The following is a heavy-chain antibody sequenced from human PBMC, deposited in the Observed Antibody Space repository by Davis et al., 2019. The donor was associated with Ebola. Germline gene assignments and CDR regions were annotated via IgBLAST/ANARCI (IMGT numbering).Heavy chain of an antibody. J-gene: IGHJ6*03. Sequence: PGGSLRLSCAASGLTFSSFSMSWVRQAPRKGLEWVSVIYGSGSTYYADSVKGRFTISRDNSKNTLYLQMNTLRAEDTAVYHCARRYTCSGNYMDVWGKGTTVTVSS. CDR3: ARRYTCSGNYMDV. V-gene: IGHV3-53*01. CDR2: IYGSGST. CDR1: GLTFSSFS. D-gene: IGHD2-15*01.